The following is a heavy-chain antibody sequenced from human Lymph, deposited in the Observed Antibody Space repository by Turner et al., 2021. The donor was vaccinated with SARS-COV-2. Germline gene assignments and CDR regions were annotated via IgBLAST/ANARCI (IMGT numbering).Heavy chain of an antibody. J-gene: IGHJ3*02. D-gene: IGHD3-16*01. V-gene: IGHV4-31*03. CDR2: IYYIGSS. CDR1: GGSISSGGYY. CDR3: ARFPVWGAFDI. Sequence: QVQLLESGPGLVKPSQTLSLTCTVSGGSISSGGYYWSWIRQHPGKGLEWIGYIYYIGSSYYNPSLKSRVTISVDTSKNQFSLNLSSVTAADTAVYYCARFPVWGAFDIWGQGTMVTVSS.